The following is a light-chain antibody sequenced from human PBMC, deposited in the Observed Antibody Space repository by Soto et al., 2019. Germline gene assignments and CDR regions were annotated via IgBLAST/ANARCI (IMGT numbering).Light chain of an antibody. CDR3: QQCNNWPHT. V-gene: IGKV3-15*01. CDR1: QSFSNN. J-gene: IGKJ1*01. Sequence: EIVMTQSLATLSVSPGERATLSCRASQSFSNNLAWYQQKPGQAPRLLIYGASTRATGIPARFSGSGSGTEFTLTISSLQSEDFAVYYCQQCNNWPHTFGQGTKVEIK. CDR2: GAS.